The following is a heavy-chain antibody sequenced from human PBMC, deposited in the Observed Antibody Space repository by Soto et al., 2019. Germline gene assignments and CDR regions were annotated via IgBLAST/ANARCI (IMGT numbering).Heavy chain of an antibody. V-gene: IGHV4-31*03. D-gene: IGHD2-21*02. CDR2: MDYSGTT. Sequence: QVQLQESGPGLVKPSQTLSLTCTVSAGSISSGPYYWNWIRQHPGKGLEWIGYMDYSGTTYYNPSLQSRVTISGDTSKNQFSLKLSSGTVADTAVYYFARGNDCRTVWFDPWGKGIMVTVSS. J-gene: IGHJ5*02. CDR1: AGSISSGPYY. CDR3: ARGNDCRTVWFDP.